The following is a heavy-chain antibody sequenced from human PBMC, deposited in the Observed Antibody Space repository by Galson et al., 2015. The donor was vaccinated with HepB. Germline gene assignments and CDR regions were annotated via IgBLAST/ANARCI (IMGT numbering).Heavy chain of an antibody. CDR2: IKQDGSEK. V-gene: IGHV3-7*01. CDR1: GFTFSSYW. J-gene: IGHJ4*02. Sequence: SLRLSCAASGFTFSSYWMSWVRQAPGKGLEWVANIKQDGSEKYYVVSVKGRFTISRDNAKNSLYLQMNSLRAEDTAVYYCARDLRGSGWYVDYWGQGTLVTVSS. CDR3: ARDLRGSGWYVDY. D-gene: IGHD6-19*01.